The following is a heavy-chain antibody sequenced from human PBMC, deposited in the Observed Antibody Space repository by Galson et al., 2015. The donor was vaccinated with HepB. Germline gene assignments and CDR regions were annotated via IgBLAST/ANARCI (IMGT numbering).Heavy chain of an antibody. CDR1: GFTFDAYT. J-gene: IGHJ4*02. Sequence: LRLSCAAAGFTFDAYTMIWVRQAPGKGLEWVASISSSGTYIYYGDSVKGRSTISRDNDQNSLHLQMSSLRADDTAVYYCAIDSPDIPVSPTPEGHNWGQGTLVIVSS. D-gene: IGHD2-15*01. V-gene: IGHV3-21*01. CDR3: AIDSPDIPVSPTPEGHN. CDR2: ISSSGTYI.